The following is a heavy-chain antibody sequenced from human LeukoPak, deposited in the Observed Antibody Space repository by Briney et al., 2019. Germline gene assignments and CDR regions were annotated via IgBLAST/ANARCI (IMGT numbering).Heavy chain of an antibody. J-gene: IGHJ4*02. CDR2: INPNSGGT. CDR3: ARGRSGDFFDY. CDR1: AYTFTDYN. V-gene: IGHV1-2*02. Sequence: ASVKVSCKASAYTFTDYNVHWVRQAPGQGLEWMGWINPNSGGTNYIQKFQGRVTMTRDTSISTAYMELSRLRSDDTAVYYRARGRSGDFFDYWGQGTLVTVSS. D-gene: IGHD3-10*01.